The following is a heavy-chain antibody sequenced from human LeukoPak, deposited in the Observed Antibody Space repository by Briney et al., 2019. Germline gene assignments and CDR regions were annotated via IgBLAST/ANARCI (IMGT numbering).Heavy chain of an antibody. D-gene: IGHD3-22*01. CDR1: GFTFDDYA. V-gene: IGHV3-9*01. J-gene: IGHJ4*02. CDR3: AKDRHYDSSGYYSFPFDY. CDR2: ISWNSGSI. Sequence: GGSLRLSCAASGFTFDDYAMHWVRQAPGKGLEWVSGISWNSGSIGYADSVKGRFTISRDNAKNSLYLQMNSLRAEDTALYYCAKDRHYDSSGYYSFPFDYWGQGTLVTVSS.